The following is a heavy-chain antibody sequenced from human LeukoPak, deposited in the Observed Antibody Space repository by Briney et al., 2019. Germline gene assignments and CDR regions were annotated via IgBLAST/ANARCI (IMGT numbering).Heavy chain of an antibody. CDR3: ASGYSYGYDY. D-gene: IGHD5-18*01. CDR1: GGSISSSSYY. CDR2: IYYSGST. V-gene: IGHV4-39*01. Sequence: KPSETLSLTCTVSGGSISSSSYYWGWIRQPPGKGLEWIGSIYYSGSTYYNLSLKSRVTISVDTSKNQFSLKLSSVTAADTAVYYCASGYSYGYDYWGQGTLVTVSS. J-gene: IGHJ4*02.